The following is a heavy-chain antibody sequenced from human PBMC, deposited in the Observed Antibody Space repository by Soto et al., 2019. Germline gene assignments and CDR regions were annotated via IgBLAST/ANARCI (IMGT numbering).Heavy chain of an antibody. Sequence: DVQLLESGGGLVQPGGSLRLSCAASGFTFSSYGMGWVRQAPGMGPEWVSSVTGSGADTYYADSVKGRFTISRDNSKNTLSLQMNSLRAEDTALYYCAKGQYYDFWSGGWFDLWGQGTLVTVSS. V-gene: IGHV3-23*01. CDR3: AKGQYYDFWSGGWFDL. D-gene: IGHD3-3*01. J-gene: IGHJ5*02. CDR1: GFTFSSYG. CDR2: VTGSGADT.